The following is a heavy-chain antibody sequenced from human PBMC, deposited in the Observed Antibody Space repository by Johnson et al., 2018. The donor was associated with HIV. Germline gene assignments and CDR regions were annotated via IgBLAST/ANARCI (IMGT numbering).Heavy chain of an antibody. CDR3: AKDREPIVVVVAAIDAFDI. CDR2: ISYDGSNK. D-gene: IGHD2-15*01. CDR1: GFTFSSYA. V-gene: IGHV3-30-3*02. J-gene: IGHJ3*02. Sequence: QMLLVESGGGVVQPGGSLRLSCAASGFTFSSYAMHWVRQAPGKGLEWVAVISYDGSNKYYADSVKGRFTISRDNSKNTLYLQMNSLRAEDTAVYYCAKDREPIVVVVAAIDAFDIWGQGTMVTVSS.